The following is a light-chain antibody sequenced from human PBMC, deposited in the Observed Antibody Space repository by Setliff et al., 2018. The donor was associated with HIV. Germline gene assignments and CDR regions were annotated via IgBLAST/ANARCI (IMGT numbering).Light chain of an antibody. V-gene: IGLV2-14*03. CDR3: SSYTTTSILL. J-gene: IGLJ1*01. CDR2: DVS. Sequence: QSVLAQPASVSGSPGQPITTSCTGTSSDIGTYNYVSWYQQHPGRAPKLMIYDVSFRPSGVSNRFSGSKSGSTASLTISGLQADDEADYYCSSYTTTSILLFGTGTKVTVL. CDR1: SSDIGTYNY.